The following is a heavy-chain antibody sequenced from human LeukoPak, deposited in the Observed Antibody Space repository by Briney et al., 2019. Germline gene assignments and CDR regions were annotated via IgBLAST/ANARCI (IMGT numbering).Heavy chain of an antibody. CDR3: ARDRIAATFDY. V-gene: IGHV3-48*04. J-gene: IGHJ4*02. D-gene: IGHD6-13*01. Sequence: GGSLRLSCAASGFTFSSYSMNWVRQAPGKGLEWVSYISSSSSTIYYADSVKGRFTISRDNAKNSLYLQMNSLRAEDTAVYYCARDRIAATFDYWGQGTLVTVSS. CDR2: ISSSSSTI. CDR1: GFTFSSYS.